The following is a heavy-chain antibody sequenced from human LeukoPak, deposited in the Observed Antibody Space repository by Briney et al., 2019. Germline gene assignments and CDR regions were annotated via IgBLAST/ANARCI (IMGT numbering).Heavy chain of an antibody. CDR3: ARAPDRGDVTIKYFDN. CDR1: GFTFDDYA. D-gene: IGHD4-17*01. V-gene: IGHV3-9*01. J-gene: IGHJ4*02. Sequence: GRSLRLSCAASGFTFDDYAIHWVRQAPGKGLEWVSGITWNSRGISYADSVKGRFTISRDNAKNSLYLQMNSLRAEDTALYCCARAPDRGDVTIKYFDNWGQGTLITVSS. CDR2: ITWNSRGI.